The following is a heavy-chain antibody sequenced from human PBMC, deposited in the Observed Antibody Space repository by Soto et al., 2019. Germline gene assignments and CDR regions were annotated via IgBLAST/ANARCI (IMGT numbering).Heavy chain of an antibody. D-gene: IGHD2-15*01. CDR2: IYYSGIT. CDR3: ARAYCGGGSCYYSLFDF. Sequence: SETLSLTCTVSGVSITSCYWSWIRQSPVKGLEWIGYIYYSGITDYNPSLKSRVTISVDTSKNQFSLNLSSVTAADTAVYYCARAYCGGGSCYYSLFDFWGQGTVVTVSS. CDR1: GVSITSCY. V-gene: IGHV4-59*01. J-gene: IGHJ4*02.